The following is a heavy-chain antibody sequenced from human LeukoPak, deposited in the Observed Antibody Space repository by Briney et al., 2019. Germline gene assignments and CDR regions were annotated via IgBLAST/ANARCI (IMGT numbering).Heavy chain of an antibody. CDR3: ARLAEMATAHHAFDI. V-gene: IGHV4-59*08. J-gene: IGHJ3*02. Sequence: TSETLSLTCTVSGGSISSYYWSWIRQPPGKGLEWIGYIYYSGSTNYNPSLKSRVTISVDTSKNQFSLKLSSVTAADTAVYYCARLAEMATAHHAFDIWGQGTMVTVSS. CDR2: IYYSGST. CDR1: GGSISSYY. D-gene: IGHD5-24*01.